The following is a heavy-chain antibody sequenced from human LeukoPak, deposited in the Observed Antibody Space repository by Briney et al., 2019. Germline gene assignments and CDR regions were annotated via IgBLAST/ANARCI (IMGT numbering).Heavy chain of an antibody. D-gene: IGHD5-24*01. Sequence: GGSLRLSCAVSGFTFSSYGMHWVRQAPGKGLEWVAVIWYDGSNKYYADSVKGRFTISRDNSKNTPYLQMNNLRAEDTAVYYCARGDGYNFHYFDYWGQGTLVTVFS. CDR1: GFTFSSYG. J-gene: IGHJ4*02. CDR2: IWYDGSNK. V-gene: IGHV3-33*01. CDR3: ARGDGYNFHYFDY.